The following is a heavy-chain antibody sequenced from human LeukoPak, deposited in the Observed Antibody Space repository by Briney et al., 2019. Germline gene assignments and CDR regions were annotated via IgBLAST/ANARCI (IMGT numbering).Heavy chain of an antibody. CDR2: IYSSGTT. CDR3: AKRAYGVGFEY. Sequence: PSETLSLTCTVSGDPISTPTHWWGWIRQPPGKGLEWIGSIYSSGTTFYNPSLKSRVTLSTDTSKNQFSLKLSSVTAADTTVYYCAKRAYGVGFEYWGQGTLLTVSS. D-gene: IGHD4/OR15-4a*01. J-gene: IGHJ4*02. V-gene: IGHV4-39*01. CDR1: GDPISTPTHW.